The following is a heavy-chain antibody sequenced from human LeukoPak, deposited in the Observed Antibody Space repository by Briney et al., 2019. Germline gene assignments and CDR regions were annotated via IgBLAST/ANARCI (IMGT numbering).Heavy chain of an antibody. V-gene: IGHV4-59*01. Sequence: SETLSLTCTVSGGSISSSYWSWIRQAPGKGLEWIGYISYSGSTSYSPSLKSRVTISVDTSKNQFSLKLSSVTAADTAVYYCASMASYCSGGSCTDYWGQGTLVTVSS. CDR1: GGSISSSY. D-gene: IGHD2-15*01. J-gene: IGHJ4*02. CDR3: ASMASYCSGGSCTDY. CDR2: ISYSGST.